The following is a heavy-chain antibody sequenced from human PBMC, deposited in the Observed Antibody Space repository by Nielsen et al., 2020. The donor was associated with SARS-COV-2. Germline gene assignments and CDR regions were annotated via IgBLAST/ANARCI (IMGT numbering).Heavy chain of an antibody. CDR1: GFTFDDYA. Sequence: SLKISCAASGFTFDDYAMHWVRQAPGKGLEWVSGISWNSGSIGYADSAKGRFTISRDNAKNSLYLQMNSLRAEDTALYYCAKDIEQWLLVDGYRRFDPWGQGTLVTVSS. V-gene: IGHV3-9*01. CDR2: ISWNSGSI. CDR3: AKDIEQWLLVDGYRRFDP. D-gene: IGHD6-19*01. J-gene: IGHJ5*02.